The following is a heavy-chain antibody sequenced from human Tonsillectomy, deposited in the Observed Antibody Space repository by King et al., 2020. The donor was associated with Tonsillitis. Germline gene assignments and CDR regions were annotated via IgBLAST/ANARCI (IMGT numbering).Heavy chain of an antibody. CDR3: ARLDYFGSGSYWYFDL. CDR1: GSISGSY. J-gene: IGHJ2*01. Sequence: VQLQESGPGLVKPSETLSLTCTVSGSISGSYWSWIRQPPGKGLEWIGYIYYSGTTNYNPSLRSRVTISLDTSKNQFSLKLSSVTAAHTAVYYCARLDYFGSGSYWYFDLWGRGTLVTVSS. V-gene: IGHV4-59*08. CDR2: IYYSGTT. D-gene: IGHD3-10*01.